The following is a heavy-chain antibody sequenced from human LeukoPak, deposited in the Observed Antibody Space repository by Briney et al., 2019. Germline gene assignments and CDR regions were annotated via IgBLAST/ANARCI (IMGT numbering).Heavy chain of an antibody. J-gene: IGHJ5*02. CDR3: ARDLAWGASLVGPTEDWLDP. Sequence: ASVKVSCKASGYTFISYCFSWVRQAPGQGLEWMGWISNYNGNTNYAQKFHGRLTMTTDTSTTTSYMELRSLRSDDTAVYYCARDLAWGASLVGPTEDWLDPWGQGTLVTVSS. D-gene: IGHD1-26*01. V-gene: IGHV1-18*01. CDR2: ISNYNGNT. CDR1: GYTFISYC.